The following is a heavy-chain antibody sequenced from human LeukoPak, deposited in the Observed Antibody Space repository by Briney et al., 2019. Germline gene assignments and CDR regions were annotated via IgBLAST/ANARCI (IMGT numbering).Heavy chain of an antibody. J-gene: IGHJ4*02. V-gene: IGHV4-4*02. CDR1: GGSISSSNW. Sequence: SGTLSLTCAVSGGSISSSNWWSWVRQPPGKGLEWIGEINHSGSTNYNPSLKSRVTISVDTSKNQFSLKLSSVTAADTAVYYCARAPDYYDSSGYYSTFDYWGQGTLVTVSS. D-gene: IGHD3-22*01. CDR2: INHSGST. CDR3: ARAPDYYDSSGYYSTFDY.